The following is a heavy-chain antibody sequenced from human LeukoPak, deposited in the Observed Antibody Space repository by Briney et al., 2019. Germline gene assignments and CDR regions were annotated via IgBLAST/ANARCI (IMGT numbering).Heavy chain of an antibody. CDR1: GFTFRNYA. CDR2: FCSEGNNR. CDR3: AKDPGASVSGFHMDV. J-gene: IGHJ6*03. V-gene: IGHV3-30*02. D-gene: IGHD2-8*02. Sequence: GGSLRLSCAASGFTFRNYAMHWVRQATGKGLEWVSFFCSEGNNRFYADSVKGRFTISRDNSKNMLYLQMDTLRDEDTALYYCAKDPGASVSGFHMDVWGKGTMVIVSS.